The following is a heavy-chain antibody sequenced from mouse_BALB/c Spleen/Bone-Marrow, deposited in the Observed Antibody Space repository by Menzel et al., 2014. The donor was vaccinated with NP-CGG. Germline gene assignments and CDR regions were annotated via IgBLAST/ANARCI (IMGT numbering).Heavy chain of an antibody. CDR2: IWAGGST. D-gene: IGHD2-2*01. CDR3: ARDRGFGYDRTMDY. CDR1: GFSLTSYG. V-gene: IGHV2-9*02. J-gene: IGHJ4*01. Sequence: VKLVESGPGLVAPSQSLSIPCTVSGFSLTSYGVHWVRQPPGKGLEWLGVIWAGGSTNYNSALMSRLSISKDNSKSXVFLKMNSLQTDDTAMYFCARDRGFGYDRTMDYWGQGTSVTVSS.